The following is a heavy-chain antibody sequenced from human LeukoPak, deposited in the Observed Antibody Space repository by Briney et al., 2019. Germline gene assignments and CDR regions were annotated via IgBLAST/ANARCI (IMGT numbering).Heavy chain of an antibody. V-gene: IGHV3-64D*06. CDR2: ISSNGGST. CDR3: ARDIGYSSRD. Sequence: GGSLRLSCSASGFSFSSYAMNWVRQAPGKGLEYVSAISSNGGSTYYADSVKGRFTISRDNSKNTLYLQMSSLRAEDTAVYYCARDIGYSSRDWGQGTPVTVSS. CDR1: GFSFSSYA. J-gene: IGHJ4*02. D-gene: IGHD6-13*01.